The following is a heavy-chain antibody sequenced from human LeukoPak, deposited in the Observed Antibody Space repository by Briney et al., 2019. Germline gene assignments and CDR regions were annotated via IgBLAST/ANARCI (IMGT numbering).Heavy chain of an antibody. CDR2: IYYSGST. CDR3: ARRGVAAAGEDADFDY. J-gene: IGHJ4*02. D-gene: IGHD6-13*01. CDR1: GGSISSSSYY. V-gene: IGHV4-39*01. Sequence: SETLSFTCTVSGGSISSSSYYWGWIRQPPGKGLEWIGCIYYSGSTYYNPSLKSRVTISVDTSKNQFSLKLSSVTAADTAVYYGARRGVAAAGEDADFDYWGQGTLVTVSS.